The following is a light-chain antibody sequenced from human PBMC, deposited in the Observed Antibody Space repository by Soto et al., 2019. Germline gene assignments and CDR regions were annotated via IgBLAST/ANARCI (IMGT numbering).Light chain of an antibody. CDR2: GAS. J-gene: IGKJ4*01. V-gene: IGKV1-39*01. Sequence: DIQMTQSPSSLSASVGDRVTITCRASQSISNYLNWYQHKAGKPPKLLIYGASSLQSGVPSRFSGSGSGTDFTLTISSLQPEDFVTYYCQQTYSTPRLAFGGGTTVEIK. CDR1: QSISNY. CDR3: QQTYSTPRLA.